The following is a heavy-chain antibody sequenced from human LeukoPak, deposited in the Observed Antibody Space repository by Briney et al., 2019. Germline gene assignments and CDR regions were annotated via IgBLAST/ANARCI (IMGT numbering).Heavy chain of an antibody. CDR2: VSSSSSYI. J-gene: IGHJ4*02. CDR3: ARKDYYGSGSSDY. Sequence: GGSLRLSCAASGFTFSSYSMNWVRQASGKGLEWVSSVSSSSSYIYYADSVKGRFTISRDNAKNSLYLQMNSLRAEHTAVYYCARKDYYGSGSSDYWGQGTLVTVSS. CDR1: GFTFSSYS. V-gene: IGHV3-21*01. D-gene: IGHD3-10*01.